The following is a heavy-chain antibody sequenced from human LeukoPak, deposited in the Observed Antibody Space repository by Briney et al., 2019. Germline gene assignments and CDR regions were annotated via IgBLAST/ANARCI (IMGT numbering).Heavy chain of an antibody. CDR2: ISSSSSYT. J-gene: IGHJ4*02. D-gene: IGHD3-10*01. CDR1: GFTFSDYY. CDR3: AREVYYGSGSYYNDY. Sequence: PGGSQRLSCAASGFTFSDYYMSWIRQAPGKGLEGVSYISSSSSYTNNAGSVKGRFTISRDNAKNSLYLQMNGLRAEDTAVYYCAREVYYGSGSYYNDYWGQGTLVTVSS. V-gene: IGHV3-11*05.